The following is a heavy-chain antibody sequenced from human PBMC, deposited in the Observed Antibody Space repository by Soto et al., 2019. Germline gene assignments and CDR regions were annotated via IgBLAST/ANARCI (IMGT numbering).Heavy chain of an antibody. CDR3: ARWGTAGGFDL. Sequence: QLQLVESGGGVVQPGTSLRLSCTASGFMFKSYVMHWVRQAPGKGLEWVALTSYDGNNKYYGDSVKGRFTVSRDNSKTTLHLQMDSLRPEDTALSYCARWGTAGGFDLWGQGNLVSVSS. CDR1: GFMFKSYV. V-gene: IGHV3-30*19. D-gene: IGHD3-16*01. CDR2: TSYDGNNK. J-gene: IGHJ4*02.